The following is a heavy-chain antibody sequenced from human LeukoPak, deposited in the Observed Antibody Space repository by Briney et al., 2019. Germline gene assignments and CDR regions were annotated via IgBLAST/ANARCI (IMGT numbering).Heavy chain of an antibody. J-gene: IGHJ3*02. V-gene: IGHV1-2*02. D-gene: IGHD2-2*01. Sequence: GASVKVSCKASGYTFTGHYMHWVRQAPGQGLEWMGWVSPYSGDTNCAQKFEGRVTMTRDTSINTVYMELSRLTSDDTAVYYCARDLVVPAATHAFDIWGQGTMVTVSS. CDR3: ARDLVVPAATHAFDI. CDR2: VSPYSGDT. CDR1: GYTFTGHY.